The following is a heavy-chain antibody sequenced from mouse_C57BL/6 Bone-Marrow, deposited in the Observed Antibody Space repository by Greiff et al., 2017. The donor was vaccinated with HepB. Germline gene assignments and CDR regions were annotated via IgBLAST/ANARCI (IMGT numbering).Heavy chain of an antibody. CDR1: GFTFSSYG. Sequence: EVKLVESGGDLVKPGGSLKLSCAASGFTFSSYGMSWVRQTPDKRLEWVATISSGGSYTYYPDSVKGRFTISRDNAKNTLYLQMSSLKSEDTAMYYCARFTTVVAPFAYWGQGTLVTVSA. V-gene: IGHV5-6*01. CDR3: ARFTTVVAPFAY. D-gene: IGHD1-1*01. CDR2: ISSGGSYT. J-gene: IGHJ3*01.